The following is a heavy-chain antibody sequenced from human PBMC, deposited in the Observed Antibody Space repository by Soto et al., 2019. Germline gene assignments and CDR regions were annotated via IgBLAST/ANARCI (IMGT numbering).Heavy chain of an antibody. CDR2: IYYSGNT. J-gene: IGHJ4*02. CDR1: GGSISSGGYY. V-gene: IGHV4-31*03. Sequence: QVQLQESGPGLAKPSQTLSLTCTVSGGSISSGGYYWSWIRQHPGKGLEWIGYIYYSGNTYYNPSLKSRVTLSVDMSKNQFSLKLSSVTAADTAVYYCARVNYYASSESLRYFDYWGQGTLVTVSS. D-gene: IGHD3-22*01. CDR3: ARVNYYASSESLRYFDY.